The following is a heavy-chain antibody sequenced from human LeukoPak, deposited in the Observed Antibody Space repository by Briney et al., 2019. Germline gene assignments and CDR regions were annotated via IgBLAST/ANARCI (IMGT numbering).Heavy chain of an antibody. V-gene: IGHV1-2*02. CDR2: INCNDGST. CDR1: GYIFDNFY. CDR3: ARDEGSTYNQLDS. J-gene: IGHJ5*01. D-gene: IGHD1-14*01. Sequence: ASVKVSCKASGYIFDNFYIQWVRQAPGQGPEWLGWINCNDGSTNFAQKFQGRVTMTRVTAMNTVYMDLSGLRADDTAIYYCARDEGSTYNQLDSWGQGTLVTVSS.